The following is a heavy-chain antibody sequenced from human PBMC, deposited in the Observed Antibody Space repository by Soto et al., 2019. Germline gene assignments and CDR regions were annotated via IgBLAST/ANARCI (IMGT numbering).Heavy chain of an antibody. Sequence: ASVKVSCKASGYTFTGYYMHWVRQAPGQGLEWMGWINPNSGGTNYEQKFQGWVTMTRDTSISTAYMELSRLRSDDTAVYYCARNSVSGSGNYGMDVWGQGTTVTVSS. CDR2: INPNSGGT. CDR1: GYTFTGYY. J-gene: IGHJ6*02. D-gene: IGHD3-10*01. V-gene: IGHV1-2*04. CDR3: ARNSVSGSGNYGMDV.